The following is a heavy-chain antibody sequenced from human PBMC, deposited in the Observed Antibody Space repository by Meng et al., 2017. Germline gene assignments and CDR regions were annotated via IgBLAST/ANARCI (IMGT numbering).Heavy chain of an antibody. V-gene: IGHV4-34*01. CDR2: INHSGST. J-gene: IGHJ5*02. Sequence: QLTLQKWVAELLTPSETLSLTWAFCSGSFSGYYWSWIRQPPGKGLELIGEINHSGSTNYNPSLKSRVTISVDTSKNQFSLKLSSVTAADTAVYYCARRRGGSSDWFDPWGQGTLVTVSS. CDR1: SGSFSGYY. CDR3: ARRRGGSSDWFDP. D-gene: IGHD6-6*01.